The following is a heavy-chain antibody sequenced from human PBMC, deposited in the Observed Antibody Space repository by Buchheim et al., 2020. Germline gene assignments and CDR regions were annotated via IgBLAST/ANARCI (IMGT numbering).Heavy chain of an antibody. CDR2: IWYDGINK. J-gene: IGHJ4*02. D-gene: IGHD6-13*01. V-gene: IGHV3-33*01. CDR3: ARDRLYSSSWYTPDY. CDR1: GFTFSSYG. Sequence: QVQLVESGGGVVQPGRSLRLSCAASGFTFSSYGMHWVRQAPAKGREGVAVIWYDGINKYYADSVRGRFTISRDNSKNNLYLQMNSLRAEDTAVYYCARDRLYSSSWYTPDYWGQGTL.